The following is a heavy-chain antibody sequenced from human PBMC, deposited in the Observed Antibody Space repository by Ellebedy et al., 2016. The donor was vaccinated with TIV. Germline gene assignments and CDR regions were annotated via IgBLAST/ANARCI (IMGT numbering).Heavy chain of an antibody. D-gene: IGHD6-13*01. CDR2: IIPILGIA. CDR3: ARWYSSSWYEEYFQH. J-gene: IGHJ1*01. V-gene: IGHV1-69*04. Sequence: AASVKVSCKASGGTFSSYAISWVRQAPGQGLEWMGRIIPILGIANYAQKLQGRVTITADKSTSTAYMELSSLRSEETAVYYCARWYSSSWYEEYFQHWGQGTLVTVSS. CDR1: GGTFSSYA.